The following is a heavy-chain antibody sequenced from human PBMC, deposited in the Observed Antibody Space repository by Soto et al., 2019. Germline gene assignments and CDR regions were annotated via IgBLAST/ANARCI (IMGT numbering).Heavy chain of an antibody. V-gene: IGHV4-39*07. J-gene: IGHJ1*01. CDR3: ASQTTVTTSEYFQH. CDR2: IYYSGST. D-gene: IGHD4-17*01. Sequence: SETLSLTCTVSGGSISSSSYYWGWIRQPPGKGLQWIGSIYYSGSTYYNPSLKSRVTISVDRSKNQFSLKLSSVTAADTAVYYCASQTTVTTSEYFQHWGQGTLVTVSS. CDR1: GGSISSSSYY.